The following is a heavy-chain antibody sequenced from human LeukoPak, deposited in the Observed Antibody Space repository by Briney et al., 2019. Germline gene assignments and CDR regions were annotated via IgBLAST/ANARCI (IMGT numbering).Heavy chain of an antibody. CDR1: GGSFSGYY. CDR2: INHSGST. CDR3: ARAGVVAGLDP. V-gene: IGHV4-34*01. Sequence: SETLSLTCAVYGGSFSGYYWSWIRQPPGKGLEWIGEINHSGSTNYNPSLKSRVTISVDTSKNQFSLKLSSVTAADTAVYYCARAGVVAGLDPWGQGTLVTVSS. D-gene: IGHD2-15*01. J-gene: IGHJ5*02.